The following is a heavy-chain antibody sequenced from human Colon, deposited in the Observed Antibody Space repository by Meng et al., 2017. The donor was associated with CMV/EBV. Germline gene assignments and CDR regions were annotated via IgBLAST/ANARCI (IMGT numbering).Heavy chain of an antibody. CDR1: GGSISGHY. Sequence: QLQGSGPGPVQPSETLSLTCTVSGGSISGHYWTWIRRPAGEGLQWLGRIYSNGRIDENYSLRSRVTISVDTSKNQLSLRLTSVTAADTAVYYCGRAGARGVPIDVWGRGTLVTVSS. CDR3: GRAGARGVPIDV. V-gene: IGHV4-4*07. CDR2: IYSNGRI. J-gene: IGHJ1*01. D-gene: IGHD3-10*01.